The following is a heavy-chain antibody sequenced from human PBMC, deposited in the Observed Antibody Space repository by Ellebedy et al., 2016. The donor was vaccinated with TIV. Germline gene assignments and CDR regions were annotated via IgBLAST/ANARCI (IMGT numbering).Heavy chain of an antibody. CDR1: GGSISSGGYY. Sequence: LRLSCTVSGGSISSGGYYWSWIRQHPGKGLEWIGYIYYSGSTYYNPSLKSRVTISVDTSKNQFSLKLSSVTAADTAVYYCARDAYCGGDCRMGGWFDPWGQGTLVTVSS. D-gene: IGHD2-21*02. CDR2: IYYSGST. CDR3: ARDAYCGGDCRMGGWFDP. J-gene: IGHJ5*02. V-gene: IGHV4-31*03.